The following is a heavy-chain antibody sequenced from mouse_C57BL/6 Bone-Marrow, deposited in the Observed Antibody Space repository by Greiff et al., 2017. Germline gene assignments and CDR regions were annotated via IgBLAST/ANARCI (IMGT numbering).Heavy chain of an antibody. CDR1: EYEFPSHD. Sequence: EVQRVESGGGLVQPGESLKLTCESNEYEFPSHDLSWVRKTPEKRLELVAAINSDGGSTYYPDSMARRFIISRYNTKKTLYLQMSSLRSEDTTLYYCARLTGTFAYWGQGTLVTVSA. CDR2: INSDGGST. D-gene: IGHD4-1*01. CDR3: ARLTGTFAY. V-gene: IGHV5-2*01. J-gene: IGHJ3*01.